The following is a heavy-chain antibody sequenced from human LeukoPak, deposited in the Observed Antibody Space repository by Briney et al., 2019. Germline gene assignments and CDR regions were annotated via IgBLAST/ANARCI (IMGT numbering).Heavy chain of an antibody. V-gene: IGHV3-13*04. J-gene: IGHJ4*02. Sequence: QTGGSLRLSCAASGFTFSSYDMHWARQATGKGLEWVSAIGTAGDTYYPGSVKGRFTISRENAKNSLYLQMNSLRAGDTAVYNCARARVYCSSGSCYNYFDYWGQGTLVTVSS. CDR1: GFTFSSYD. D-gene: IGHD2-15*01. CDR2: IGTAGDT. CDR3: ARARVYCSSGSCYNYFDY.